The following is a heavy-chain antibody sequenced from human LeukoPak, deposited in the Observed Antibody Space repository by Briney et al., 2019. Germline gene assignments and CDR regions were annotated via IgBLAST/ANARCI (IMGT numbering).Heavy chain of an antibody. Sequence: GGSLRLSCAASGFTVSSHYMTWVRQAPGKGPEWVSVIYGGDTTYYADSVKGRFTISRDNSKNTLYLEMSSLRVEDTAIYYCAKWPEGAMDYFDYWGQGTLVTVSS. J-gene: IGHJ4*02. D-gene: IGHD2-8*01. V-gene: IGHV3-53*01. CDR2: IYGGDTT. CDR1: GFTVSSHY. CDR3: AKWPEGAMDYFDY.